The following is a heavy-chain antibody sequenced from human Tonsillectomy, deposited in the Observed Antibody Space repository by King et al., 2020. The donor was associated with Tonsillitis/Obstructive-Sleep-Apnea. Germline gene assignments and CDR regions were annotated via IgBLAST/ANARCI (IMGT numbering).Heavy chain of an antibody. CDR3: TRDSYYDFWSGYSYDFDY. CDR1: GFTFGDYA. CDR2: IRSKVYGGTT. Sequence: VQLVESGGGLVQPGRSLRLSCTASGFTFGDYAMNWVRQAPGKGLEWVGFIRSKVYGGTTEYAASVKGRFTISRDDSKSIAYLQMNSLTTEDTAVYYCTRDSYYDFWSGYSYDFDYWGQGTLVTVSS. D-gene: IGHD3-3*01. J-gene: IGHJ4*02. V-gene: IGHV3-49*04.